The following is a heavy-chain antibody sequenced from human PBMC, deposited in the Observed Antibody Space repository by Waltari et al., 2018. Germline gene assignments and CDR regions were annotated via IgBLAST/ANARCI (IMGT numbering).Heavy chain of an antibody. J-gene: IGHJ4*02. CDR3: ARIAVAGTRGDY. CDR1: GGSFSGHY. V-gene: IGHV4-34*01. Sequence: QVQLQQWGAGLLKPSETLSLTCAVYGGSFSGHYWSWIRQPPGKGLEWIGEINHSGSTNYNPSLKSRVTISVDTSKNQFSLKLSSVTAADTAVYYCARIAVAGTRGDYWGQGTLVTVSS. CDR2: INHSGST. D-gene: IGHD6-19*01.